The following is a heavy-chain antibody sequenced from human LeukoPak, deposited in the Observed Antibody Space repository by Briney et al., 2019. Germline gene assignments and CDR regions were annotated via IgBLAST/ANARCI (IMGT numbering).Heavy chain of an antibody. CDR3: ARDGTGYSSSWYRWFDP. CDR2: FYTSGST. V-gene: IGHV4-4*07. CDR1: GGSISSYY. Sequence: SETLSLTCTVSGGSISSYYWSWIRQPAGKGLEWIGRFYTSGSTKYNPSLKSRVTISVDTSKNQFSLKLSSVTAADTAVYYCARDGTGYSSSWYRWFDPWGQGTLVTVSS. J-gene: IGHJ5*02. D-gene: IGHD6-13*01.